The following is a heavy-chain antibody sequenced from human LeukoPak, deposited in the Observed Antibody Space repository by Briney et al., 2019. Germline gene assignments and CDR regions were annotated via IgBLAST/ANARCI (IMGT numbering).Heavy chain of an antibody. V-gene: IGHV3-69-1*01. CDR3: AREGPGSYFDY. Sequence: GGSLRLSCAASGFTFSDYYMSWIRQAPGKGLEWVSGISGSGVTYFADSVKGRFTISRDNAKNTLYLQMNSLRAEDTAVYYCAREGPGSYFDYWGQGTLVTVSS. CDR1: GFTFSDYY. D-gene: IGHD3-10*01. CDR2: ISGSGVT. J-gene: IGHJ4*02.